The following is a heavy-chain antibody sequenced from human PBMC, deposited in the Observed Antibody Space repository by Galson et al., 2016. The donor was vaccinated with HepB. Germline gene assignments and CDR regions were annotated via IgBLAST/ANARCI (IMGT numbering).Heavy chain of an antibody. CDR2: INTDGSTT. CDR3: ERVSGGHYEGYAY. D-gene: IGHD3-16*01. CDR1: GFTFSRYW. V-gene: IGHV3-74*01. J-gene: IGHJ4*02. Sequence: SLRLSCAASGFTFSRYWMHWVRQAPGKGLVWVSRINTDGSTTTYADSVKGRFTISRDNAKNTLYLQMNSLRAEDTAVYYCERVSGGHYEGYAYWGQGTLVTVSS.